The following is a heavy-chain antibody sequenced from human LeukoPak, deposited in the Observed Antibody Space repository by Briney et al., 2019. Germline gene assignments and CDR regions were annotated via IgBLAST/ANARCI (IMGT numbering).Heavy chain of an antibody. Sequence: AGGSLRLSCAASGFTFSSSAMHWVRQAPGKGLEWVAVVFSDGTYKYYADSVKGRFTISRDNSKNTLFLQMNSLKAEDTAVYYCARVHTVGPNFDYWGQGTLVTVSS. CDR2: VFSDGTYK. V-gene: IGHV3-33*08. CDR1: GFTFSSSA. J-gene: IGHJ4*02. D-gene: IGHD4-11*01. CDR3: ARVHTVGPNFDY.